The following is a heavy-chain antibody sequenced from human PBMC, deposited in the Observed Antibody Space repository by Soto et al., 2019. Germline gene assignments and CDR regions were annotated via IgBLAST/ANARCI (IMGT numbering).Heavy chain of an antibody. V-gene: IGHV5-51*01. CDR2: IYPGDSDA. CDR3: ARQADYNILTGYFYYFDY. Sequence: GESLKISCKSSGYSLTDYWIGWVRQMPGKGPEWMGIIYPGDSDARYSPSFQGQVTISVDTSINTAFLRWNSLTASDTAMYYCARQADYNILTGYFYYFDYWGQGSLVTVSS. J-gene: IGHJ4*02. D-gene: IGHD3-9*01. CDR1: GYSLTDYW.